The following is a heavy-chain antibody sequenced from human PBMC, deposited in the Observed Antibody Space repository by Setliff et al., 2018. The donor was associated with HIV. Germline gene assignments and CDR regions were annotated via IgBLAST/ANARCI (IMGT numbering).Heavy chain of an antibody. CDR3: ARQFWMLTTLYFDS. J-gene: IGHJ4*02. CDR2: IYYTGSA. Sequence: PSETLSLTCTVSGGSISSSSYYWGCIRQPPGKGLEWIGSIYYTGSANYNPSLKSRVTMSVDTSKNQFSLKLSSVTAADTAVYYCARQFWMLTTLYFDSLGPGTLVTVSS. CDR1: GGSISSSSYY. V-gene: IGHV4-39*01. D-gene: IGHD3-16*01.